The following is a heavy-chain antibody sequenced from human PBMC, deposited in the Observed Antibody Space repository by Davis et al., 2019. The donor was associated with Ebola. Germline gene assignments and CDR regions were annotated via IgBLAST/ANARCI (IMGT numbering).Heavy chain of an antibody. CDR3: VRDLGWLNDD. CDR2: MNSDGSTT. CDR1: GFTFSTYW. Sequence: GESLKISCAASGFTFSTYWMHWVRRAPGKGLVWVSRMNSDGSTTGYADSVKGRFTISRDNAKNTLYLQVHSLRVEDTAVYYCVRDLGWLNDDWGQGTLVTVSS. V-gene: IGHV3-74*01. D-gene: IGHD3-10*01. J-gene: IGHJ4*02.